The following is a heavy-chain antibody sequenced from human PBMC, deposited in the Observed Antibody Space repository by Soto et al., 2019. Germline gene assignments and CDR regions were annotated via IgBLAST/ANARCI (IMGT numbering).Heavy chain of an antibody. V-gene: IGHV4-34*01. CDR1: GGSFSGYY. CDR3: ASNPYSSGWDSAD. Sequence: SETLSLTCAVYGGSFSGYYWSWIRQPPGKGREWIGEINHSGSTNYNPSLKSRVTISVDTSKNQFSLKLSSVTAADTAVYYCASNPYSSGWDSADWGQGTLVTVSS. D-gene: IGHD6-19*01. CDR2: INHSGST. J-gene: IGHJ4*02.